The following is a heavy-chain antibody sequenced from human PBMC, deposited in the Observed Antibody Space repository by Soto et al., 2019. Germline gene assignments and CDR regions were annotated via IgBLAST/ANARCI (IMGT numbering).Heavy chain of an antibody. Sequence: SVKVSCKASGGTFSSYTISWVRQAPGQGLEWMGRIIPILGIANYAQKFQGRVTITADKSTSTAYMELSSLRSEDTAVYYCASDLKFRYLDWSLDYGGHGTLVTVSS. V-gene: IGHV1-69*02. CDR2: IIPILGIA. D-gene: IGHD3-9*01. J-gene: IGHJ4*01. CDR1: GGTFSSYT. CDR3: ASDLKFRYLDWSLDY.